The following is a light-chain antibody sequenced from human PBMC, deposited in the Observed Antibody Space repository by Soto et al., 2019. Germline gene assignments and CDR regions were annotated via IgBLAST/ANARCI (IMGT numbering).Light chain of an antibody. CDR3: QQYGSSPRIT. CDR1: QSVSSSY. Sequence: EIVLTQSPATLSLSPGERATLCCRASQSVSSSYLAWYQQKPGQAPRLLIYGASSRATGIPDRFSGSGSGTDFTLTISRLEPEDFAVYYCQQYGSSPRITFGQGTRLEIK. CDR2: GAS. J-gene: IGKJ5*01. V-gene: IGKV3-20*01.